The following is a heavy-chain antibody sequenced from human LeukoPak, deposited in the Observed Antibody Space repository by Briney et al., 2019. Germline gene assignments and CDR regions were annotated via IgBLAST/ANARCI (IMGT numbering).Heavy chain of an antibody. D-gene: IGHD3-22*01. CDR3: ARAQDSSGYHYGMDV. CDR1: GFTFSSYA. V-gene: IGHV3-23*01. J-gene: IGHJ6*02. CDR2: ISGSGGST. Sequence: GGSLRLSCAASGFTFSSYAMSWVRQAPGKGLEWVSAISGSGGSTYYADSVKGRFTISRDNSKNTLYLQMNSLRAEDTAVYYCARAQDSSGYHYGMDVWGQGTTVTVSS.